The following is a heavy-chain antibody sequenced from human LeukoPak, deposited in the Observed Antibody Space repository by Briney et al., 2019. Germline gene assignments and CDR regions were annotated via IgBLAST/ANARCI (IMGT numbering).Heavy chain of an antibody. CDR3: ASNSLHYYGSGSGTTSYYFDY. J-gene: IGHJ4*02. CDR2: IYYSGST. Sequence: PSETLSLTCTVSGGSISSYSWSWIRQPPGKGLEWIGYIYYSGSTNYNPSLKSRVTISVDTSKNQFSLKLSSVTAADTAVYYCASNSLHYYGSGSGTTSYYFDYWGQGTLVTVSS. CDR1: GGSISSYS. V-gene: IGHV4-59*12. D-gene: IGHD3-10*01.